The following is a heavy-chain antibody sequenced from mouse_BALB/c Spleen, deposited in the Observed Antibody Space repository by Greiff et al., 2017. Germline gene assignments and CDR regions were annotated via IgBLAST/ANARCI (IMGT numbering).Heavy chain of an antibody. J-gene: IGHJ4*01. D-gene: IGHD2-1*01. CDR3: ARNGNYDYAMDY. V-gene: IGHV14-3*02. CDR2: IDPANGNT. Sequence: EVMLVESGAELVKPGASVKLSCTASGFNIKDTYMHWVKQRPEQGLEWIGRIDPANGNTKYDPKFQGKATITADTSSNTAYLQLSSLTSEDTAVYYCARNGNYDYAMDYWGQGTSVTVSS. CDR1: GFNIKDTY.